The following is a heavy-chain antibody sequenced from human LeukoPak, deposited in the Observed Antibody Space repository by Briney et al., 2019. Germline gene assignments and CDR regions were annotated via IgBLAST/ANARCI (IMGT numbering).Heavy chain of an antibody. CDR1: GGSISSSSYY. CDR2: IYYSGST. J-gene: IGHJ4*02. CDR3: ARDSLYSSSFGY. Sequence: SETLSLTCTVSGGSISSSSYYWGWIRQPPGKGLEWIGSIYYSGSTYYNPSLKSRVTISVDTSKNQFSLKLSSVTAADTAVYYCARDSLYSSSFGYWGQGTLVTVSS. V-gene: IGHV4-39*07. D-gene: IGHD6-13*01.